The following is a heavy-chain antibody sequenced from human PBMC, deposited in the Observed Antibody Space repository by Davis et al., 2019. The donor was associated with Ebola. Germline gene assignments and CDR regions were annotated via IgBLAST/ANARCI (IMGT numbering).Heavy chain of an antibody. D-gene: IGHD3-9*01. CDR1: GGSISSGGYS. V-gene: IGHV4-30-2*01. J-gene: IGHJ6*02. CDR2: IYHSGST. CDR3: ATQGRYFDWLSNYGMDV. Sequence: MPSETLSLTCAVSGGSISSGGYSWSWIRQPPGKGLEWIGYIYHSGSTYYNPSLKSRVTISVDRSKNQFSLKLSSVTAADTAVYYCATQGRYFDWLSNYGMDVWGQGTTVTVSS.